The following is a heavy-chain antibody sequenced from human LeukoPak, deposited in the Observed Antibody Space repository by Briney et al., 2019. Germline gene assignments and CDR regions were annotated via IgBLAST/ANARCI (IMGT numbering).Heavy chain of an antibody. D-gene: IGHD3-22*01. Sequence: GGSLRLSCAASGFTFDDYAMHWVRQAPGKGLEWVSGISWNSGSIGYADSVKGRFTISRDNAKNSLYLQMNSLRAEDTALYYCAKDEGRSGDSSGYYYDYWGQGTLVTVSS. CDR3: AKDEGRSGDSSGYYYDY. J-gene: IGHJ4*02. CDR1: GFTFDDYA. CDR2: ISWNSGSI. V-gene: IGHV3-9*01.